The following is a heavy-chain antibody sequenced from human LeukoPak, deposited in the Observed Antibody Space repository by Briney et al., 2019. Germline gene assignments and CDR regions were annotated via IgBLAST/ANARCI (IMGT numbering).Heavy chain of an antibody. Sequence: PGGSLRLSCAASGFTVSSNYMSWVRQAPGKGLEWVSVIYSGGSTYYADSVKGRFTISRDNSNNTLYLQMNSLRAEDTAVYYCARVRRTYYYDSSGYSLDYWYFDLWGRGTLVTVSS. V-gene: IGHV3-66*01. CDR2: IYSGGST. CDR3: ARVRRTYYYDSSGYSLDYWYFDL. CDR1: GFTVSSNY. J-gene: IGHJ2*01. D-gene: IGHD3-22*01.